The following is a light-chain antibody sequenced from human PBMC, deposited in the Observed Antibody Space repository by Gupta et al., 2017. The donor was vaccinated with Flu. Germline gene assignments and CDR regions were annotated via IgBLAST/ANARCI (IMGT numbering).Light chain of an antibody. Sequence: DIQMTQSPPTLSASVGDRVTITCRASQKIDPWLAWFQQKPGKAPKALIYKTSTLENGVPSRFIGGVSGTEFTLTITSLQPDDFAIYFCQQYVSSIWTFGQGTRVESK. CDR1: QKIDPW. J-gene: IGKJ1*01. CDR2: KTS. V-gene: IGKV1-5*03. CDR3: QQYVSSIWT.